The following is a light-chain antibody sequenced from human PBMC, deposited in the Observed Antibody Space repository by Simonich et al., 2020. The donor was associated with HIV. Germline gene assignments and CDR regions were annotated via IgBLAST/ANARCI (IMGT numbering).Light chain of an antibody. Sequence: QSALTQPASVSGSPGQSITISCTGTTSDVGSYNLVSWYQHHPGKAPKLMIYDVSKRPSGVSNRCSGSKSGNTASLTISGLQTEDEADYYCSSFTGTRTFGVFGGGTKLTVL. CDR1: TSDVGSYNL. CDR3: SSFTGTRTFGV. CDR2: DVS. J-gene: IGLJ3*02. V-gene: IGLV2-14*02.